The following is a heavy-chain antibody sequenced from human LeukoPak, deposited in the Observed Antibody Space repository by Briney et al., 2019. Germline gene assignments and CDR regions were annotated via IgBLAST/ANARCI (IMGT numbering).Heavy chain of an antibody. D-gene: IGHD6-13*01. CDR2: IRYDGSDK. J-gene: IGHJ4*02. CDR3: ARSPYRGGSSWTEFDY. Sequence: GGSLRLSCAASGFTFSNYGIHWVRQAPGKGLEWVAFIRYDGSDKYYADSVKGRFTISRDSSKNTVYLQMNSLSDEDTAVYYCARSPYRGGSSWTEFDYWGQGTLVTVSS. CDR1: GFTFSNYG. V-gene: IGHV3-30*02.